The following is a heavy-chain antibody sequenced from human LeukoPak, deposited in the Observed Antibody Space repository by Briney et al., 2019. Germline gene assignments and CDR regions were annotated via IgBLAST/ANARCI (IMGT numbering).Heavy chain of an antibody. CDR3: ASGTTVTIDY. V-gene: IGHV3-30*02. CDR2: IRYDGSNK. Sequence: GGSLRLSCAASGFTFSSYSMNWVRQAPGKGLEWVAFIRYDGSNKYYADSVKGRFTISRDDSKNTLYLQMNSLRAEDTAMYYCASGTTVTIDYRGQGTLVTVSS. CDR1: GFTFSSYS. D-gene: IGHD4-17*01. J-gene: IGHJ4*02.